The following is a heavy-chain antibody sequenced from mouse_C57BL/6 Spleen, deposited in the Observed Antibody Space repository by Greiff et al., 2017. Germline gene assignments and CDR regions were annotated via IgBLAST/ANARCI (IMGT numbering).Heavy chain of an antibody. J-gene: IGHJ3*01. CDR2: IDPSDSYT. Sequence: QVQLQQSGAELVMPGASVKLSCKASGYTFTSYWMHWVKQRPGQGLEWIGEIDPSDSYTNYNQKFKGKSTLTVDKSSSTAYMQLSSLTSEDSAVYYCARSQTFAWFAYWGQGTLVTVSA. V-gene: IGHV1-69*01. CDR3: ARSQTFAWFAY. D-gene: IGHD3-1*01. CDR1: GYTFTSYW.